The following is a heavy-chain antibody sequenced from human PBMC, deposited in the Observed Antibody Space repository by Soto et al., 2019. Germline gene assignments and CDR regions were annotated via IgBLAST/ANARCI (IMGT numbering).Heavy chain of an antibody. Sequence: ASVKVSCKASGGTFSSYAVSWVRQAPGQGLEWMGGIIPIFGTANYAQKFQGRVTITADESTSTAYMELSSLRSEDTAVYYCAHVDGYNSGYYFDYWGQGTLVTVSS. D-gene: IGHD5-12*01. CDR3: AHVDGYNSGYYFDY. J-gene: IGHJ4*02. V-gene: IGHV1-69*13. CDR2: IIPIFGTA. CDR1: GGTFSSYA.